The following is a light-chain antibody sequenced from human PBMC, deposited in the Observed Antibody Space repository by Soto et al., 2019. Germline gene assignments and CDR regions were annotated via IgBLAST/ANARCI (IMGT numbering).Light chain of an antibody. J-gene: IGKJ5*01. CDR3: QQRSNWPPIT. V-gene: IGKV1-8*01. Sequence: AIRMTQSPSSLSASPGDRVTITCRASQDISSYLAWYQQRPGKAPNLLIYVASTLHSGVPSRFSGSGSGTDFTLTISRLQSEDFATYYCQQRSNWPPITFGQGTRLEIK. CDR1: QDISSY. CDR2: VAS.